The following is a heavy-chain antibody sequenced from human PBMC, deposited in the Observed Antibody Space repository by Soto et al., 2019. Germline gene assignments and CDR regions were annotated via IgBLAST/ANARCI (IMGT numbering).Heavy chain of an antibody. D-gene: IGHD6-19*01. CDR3: ARVGGWYGDYYYGMDV. CDR1: GYTFTSYA. CDR2: INAGNGNT. J-gene: IGHJ6*02. Sequence: GASVKASCKASGYTFTSYAMHWVRQAPGQRLEWMGWINAGNGNTKYSQKFQGRVTITRDTSASTAYMELSSLRSEDTAVYYCARVGGWYGDYYYGMDVWGQGTTVTVSS. V-gene: IGHV1-3*01.